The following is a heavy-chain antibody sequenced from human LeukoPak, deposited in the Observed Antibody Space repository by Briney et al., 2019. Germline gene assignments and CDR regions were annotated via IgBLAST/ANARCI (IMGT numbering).Heavy chain of an antibody. CDR1: GFTFSSYA. Sequence: PGGSLRLSCAASGFTFSSYAMHWVRQAPGKGLEWVAAMSYDGSNKYYADSVKGRFTISRDNSKNTLYLQMNSLRAEDTAVYYCTRDLTSWVVTATSSRWGQGTLVTVSS. CDR3: TRDLTSWVVTATSSR. CDR2: MSYDGSNK. D-gene: IGHD2-21*02. V-gene: IGHV3-30-3*01. J-gene: IGHJ4*02.